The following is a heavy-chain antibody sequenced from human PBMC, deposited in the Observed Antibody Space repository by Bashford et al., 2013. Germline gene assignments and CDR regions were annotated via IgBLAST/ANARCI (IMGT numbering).Heavy chain of an antibody. CDR2: IYYSGST. J-gene: IGHJ1*01. CDR3: ARLGRDDHTSYYYNFQH. CDR1: GGSISSSNW. V-gene: IGHV4-4*02. D-gene: IGHD3-22*01. Sequence: SETLFLTCAVSGGSISSSNWWSWVRQPPGKGLEWIGEIYYSGSTYYNPSLKSRATISGDTSQNQLSLKLTSVTAADTAVYFCARLGRDDHTSYYYNFQHWGQGTLVTVSS.